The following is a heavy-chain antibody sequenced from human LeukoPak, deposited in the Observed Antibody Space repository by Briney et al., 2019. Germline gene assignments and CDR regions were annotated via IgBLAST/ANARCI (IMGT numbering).Heavy chain of an antibody. CDR1: GGSISSSSYY. CDR3: ASYCSSTSCYGGGAY. J-gene: IGHJ4*02. Sequence: PSETLSLTCTVPGGSISSSSYYWGWIRQPPGKGLEWIGTIYYTGSTYYNPSLKSRVTISVDTSENQFSLKLSSVTAADTAVYYCASYCSSTSCYGGGAYWGQGTLVTVSS. CDR2: IYYTGST. D-gene: IGHD2-2*01. V-gene: IGHV4-39*01.